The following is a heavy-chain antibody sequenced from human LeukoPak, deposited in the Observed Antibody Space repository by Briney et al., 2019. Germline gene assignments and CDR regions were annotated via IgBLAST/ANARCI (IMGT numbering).Heavy chain of an antibody. CDR1: GDSFTTYG. D-gene: IGHD4-11*01. CDR2: ISVYNGNT. Sequence: ASVKVSCKASGDSFTTYGITWVRQAPGQGLEWMGWISVYNGNTNYAPKLQDRVTLTTDTSTSTAYMELRSLRSDDTAVYYCARDRTVRTFDIWGQGTMVTVSS. CDR3: ARDRTVRTFDI. V-gene: IGHV1-18*01. J-gene: IGHJ3*02.